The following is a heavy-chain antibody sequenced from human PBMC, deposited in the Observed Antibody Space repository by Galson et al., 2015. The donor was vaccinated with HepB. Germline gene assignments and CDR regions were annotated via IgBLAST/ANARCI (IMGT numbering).Heavy chain of an antibody. J-gene: IGHJ4*02. V-gene: IGHV1-18*01. CDR2: ISAYNGNT. CDR3: ARSEDIVVVRAGIVFFDY. D-gene: IGHD2-2*01. CDR1: GYTFTSYG. Sequence: SVKVSCTASGYTFTSYGISWVRQAPGQGLEWMGWISAYNGNTNYAQKLQGRVTMTTDTSTSTAYMELRSLRDDDTAVYYCARSEDIVVVRAGIVFFDYWGQGTLVTVSS.